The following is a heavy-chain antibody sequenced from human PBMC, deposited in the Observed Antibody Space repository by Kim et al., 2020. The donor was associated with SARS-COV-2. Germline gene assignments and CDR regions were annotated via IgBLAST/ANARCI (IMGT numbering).Heavy chain of an antibody. Sequence: GGSLRLSCAASGFTFSSYAMSWVRQAPGKGLEWVSAISGSGGSTYYADSVKGRFTISRDNSKNTLYLQMNSLRAEDTAVYYCVYDILTGYYTYWGQGTLVTVSS. CDR2: ISGSGGST. CDR1: GFTFSSYA. V-gene: IGHV3-23*01. CDR3: VYDILTGYYTY. J-gene: IGHJ4*02. D-gene: IGHD3-9*01.